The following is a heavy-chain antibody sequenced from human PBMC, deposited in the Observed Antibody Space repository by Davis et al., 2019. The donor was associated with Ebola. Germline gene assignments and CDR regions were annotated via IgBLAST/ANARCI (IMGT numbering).Heavy chain of an antibody. V-gene: IGHV3-30-3*01. CDR1: GFTFSYYA. CDR2: ISHDESNE. J-gene: IGHJ4*02. Sequence: GESLKISCAASGFTFSYYAMHWVRQAPGKGLEWVGFISHDESNEYYADSVRGRFTISRDNSKNTLYLQMSSLRADDTAVYYCGREGNWGLDYWGQGTLVTVSS. CDR3: GREGNWGLDY. D-gene: IGHD7-27*01.